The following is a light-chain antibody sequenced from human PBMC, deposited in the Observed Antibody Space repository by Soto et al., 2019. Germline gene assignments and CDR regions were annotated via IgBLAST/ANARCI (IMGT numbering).Light chain of an antibody. V-gene: IGKV1-9*01. CDR1: QGISSY. Sequence: DIQLTQSPSFLSASVGDRVTITCRASQGISSYLAWYQQKPGKAPKLLIYVASTLQSGVPSRFSGSGSGTEFTLTISSLQPEDFATYYCQKCSTFWTFGQGTKVDIK. CDR3: QKCSTFWT. J-gene: IGKJ1*01. CDR2: VAS.